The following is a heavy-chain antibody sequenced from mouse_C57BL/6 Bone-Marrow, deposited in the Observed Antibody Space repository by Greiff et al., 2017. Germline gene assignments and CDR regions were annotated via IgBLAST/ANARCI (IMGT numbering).Heavy chain of an antibody. CDR2: ISNGGGNT. V-gene: IGHV5-12*01. J-gene: IGHJ3*01. CDR3: ARLWDGAGFDY. Sequence: EVQLVESGGGLVQPGGSLKLSCAASGFTFSDYYMYWVRQTPEKRLEWVAYISNGGGNTYYPDTVKGRFTISRDNAKNTMYLQMSRLKSEDTAMYYCARLWDGAGFDYWGQGTLVTVSA. D-gene: IGHD4-1*01. CDR1: GFTFSDYY.